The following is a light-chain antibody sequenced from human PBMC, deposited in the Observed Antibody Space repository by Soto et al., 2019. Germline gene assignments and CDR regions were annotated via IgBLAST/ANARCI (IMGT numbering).Light chain of an antibody. Sequence: EIVLTQSPATLSLSPGERATLSCRASQSVSSYLAWYQQKPGQAPRLLIYDASNRGTGIPARFSGSESGTDFTLTISSLVPEDFAVYYCQQRSNWPPSLTFGGGKKVEIK. CDR1: QSVSSY. V-gene: IGKV3-11*01. CDR3: QQRSNWPPSLT. J-gene: IGKJ4*01. CDR2: DAS.